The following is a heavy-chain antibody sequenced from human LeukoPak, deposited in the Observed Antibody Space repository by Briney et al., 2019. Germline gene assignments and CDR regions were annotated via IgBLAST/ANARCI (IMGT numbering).Heavy chain of an antibody. J-gene: IGHJ4*02. V-gene: IGHV3-23*01. CDR3: AKGPLIEVAGATWDY. CDR2: ISGSGANT. D-gene: IGHD6-19*01. Sequence: GGSLRLSCAASGLTFSNYAMTWVPQAPRKGLEWVSAISGSGANTYYADAVKGRFTISRDNSKNTLSLQMNSLRAEDRAIYYCAKGPLIEVAGATWDYWGQGTLVTVSS. CDR1: GLTFSNYA.